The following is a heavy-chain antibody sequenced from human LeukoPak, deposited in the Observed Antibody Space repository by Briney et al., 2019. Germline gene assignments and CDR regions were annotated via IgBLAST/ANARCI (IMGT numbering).Heavy chain of an antibody. D-gene: IGHD3-10*01. CDR2: IYYSGST. CDR1: GGSISSGDYY. J-gene: IGHJ6*03. V-gene: IGHV4-30-4*01. CDR3: ARGVLLWFGEVREVDV. Sequence: SETLSLTCTVSGGSISSGDYYWSWIRQPPGKGLEWIGYIYYSGSTYYNPSLKSRVTISVDTSKNQFSLKLSSVTAADTAVYYCARGVLLWFGEVREVDVWGKGTTVTVS.